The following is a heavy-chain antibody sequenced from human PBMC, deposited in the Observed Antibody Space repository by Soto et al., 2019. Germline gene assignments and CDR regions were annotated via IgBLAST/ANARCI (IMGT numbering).Heavy chain of an antibody. V-gene: IGHV5-51*01. J-gene: IGHJ4*02. Sequence: GESLKISCKGSGYSFTSHWIGWVRQMPGKGLEWMGIIYPGDSDTRYSPSFQGQVTISADKSISTAYLQWSSLKASDTAMYYCARHGLGDILPGQPDYWGQGTLVTVSS. CDR3: ARHGLGDILPGQPDY. CDR1: GYSFTSHW. D-gene: IGHD3-9*01. CDR2: IYPGDSDT.